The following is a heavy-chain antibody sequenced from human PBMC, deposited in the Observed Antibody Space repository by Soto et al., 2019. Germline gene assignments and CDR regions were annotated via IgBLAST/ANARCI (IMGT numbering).Heavy chain of an antibody. D-gene: IGHD6-19*01. CDR3: AIGPRMWLAGGGY. V-gene: IGHV4-34*01. J-gene: IGHJ4*02. CDR1: GGSFSGYY. Sequence: NPSETLSLTGAVYGGSFSGYYWSWIRQPRGKGLEWLGEINHSGITDYNPSLKSRITISIDTSKKQFSLKLTSVTAADTAVYYCAIGPRMWLAGGGYWGQGTQVTVSS. CDR2: INHSGIT.